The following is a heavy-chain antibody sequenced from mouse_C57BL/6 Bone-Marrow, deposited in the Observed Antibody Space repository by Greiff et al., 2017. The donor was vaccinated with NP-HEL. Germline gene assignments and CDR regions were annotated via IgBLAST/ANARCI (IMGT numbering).Heavy chain of an antibody. CDR1: GYTFTSYW. J-gene: IGHJ2*01. Sequence: QVQLQQPGAELVKPGASVKMSCKASGYTFTSYWITWVKQRPGQGLEWIGDIYPGSGSTNYNEKFKSKATLTVDTSSSTAYMQLSSLTSEDSAVYYCARSHLNYYGSSEFCFDYWGQGTTLTVSS. CDR2: IYPGSGST. V-gene: IGHV1-55*01. CDR3: ARSHLNYYGSSEFCFDY. D-gene: IGHD1-1*01.